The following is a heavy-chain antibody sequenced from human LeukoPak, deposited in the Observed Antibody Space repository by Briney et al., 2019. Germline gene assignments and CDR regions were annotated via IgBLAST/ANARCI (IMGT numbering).Heavy chain of an antibody. D-gene: IGHD5-18*01. Sequence: SVKVSCKASGGTFSSYAISWVRQAPGQGLEWMGGIIPIFGTANYAQKFQGRVTITADESTSTAYMELSSLRSDDTAVYYCARVGDTAMVYDAFDIWGQGTMVTVSS. J-gene: IGHJ3*02. CDR3: ARVGDTAMVYDAFDI. CDR2: IIPIFGTA. CDR1: GGTFSSYA. V-gene: IGHV1-69*01.